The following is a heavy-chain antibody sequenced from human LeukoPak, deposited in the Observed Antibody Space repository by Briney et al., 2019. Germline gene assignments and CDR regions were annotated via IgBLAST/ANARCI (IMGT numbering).Heavy chain of an antibody. J-gene: IGHJ3*02. CDR3: AKDKGTEGEIVVVPAAPDAFDI. CDR2: IRYDGSNK. V-gene: IGHV3-30*02. Sequence: GGSLRLPCAASGFTFSSYGMHWVRQAPGKGLEWVAFIRYDGSNKYYADSVKGQFTISRDNSKNTLYLQMNSLRAEDTAVYYCAKDKGTEGEIVVVPAAPDAFDIWGQGTMVTVSS. D-gene: IGHD2-2*01. CDR1: GFTFSSYG.